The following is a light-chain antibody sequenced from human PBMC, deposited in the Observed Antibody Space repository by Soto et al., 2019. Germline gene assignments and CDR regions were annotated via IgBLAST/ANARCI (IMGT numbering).Light chain of an antibody. CDR3: SSYTSSSTLV. CDR1: SRDVGGYNY. CDR2: DVS. Sequence: QSVLTQPASVSGSPGQSITISCTGTSRDVGGYNYVSWYQQHPGKAPKLMIYDVSNRPSGVSNRFSGSKSGNTASLTISWLQAEDEADYYCSSYTSSSTLVFGTGTKVTVL. V-gene: IGLV2-14*01. J-gene: IGLJ1*01.